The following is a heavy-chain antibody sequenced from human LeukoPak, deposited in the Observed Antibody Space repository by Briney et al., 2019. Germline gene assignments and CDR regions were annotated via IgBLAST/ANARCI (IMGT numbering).Heavy chain of an antibody. J-gene: IGHJ4*02. CDR1: GFTFSSYA. CDR3: AKEGSYYDFWSGYGY. D-gene: IGHD3-3*01. Sequence: GGSLRLSCAASGFTFSSYAMHWVRQAPGKGLEWVAVISYDGSNKYYADSVKGRFTISRDNSKNTLYLQMNSLRAEDTAVYYCAKEGSYYDFWSGYGYWGQGTLVTVSS. CDR2: ISYDGSNK. V-gene: IGHV3-30-3*01.